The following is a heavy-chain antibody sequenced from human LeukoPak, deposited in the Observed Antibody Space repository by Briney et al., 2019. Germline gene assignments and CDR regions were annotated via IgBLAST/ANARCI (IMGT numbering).Heavy chain of an antibody. J-gene: IGHJ3*02. CDR3: VRWYDAFDI. D-gene: IGHD2-15*01. Sequence: GGSLRLSCAAFGFTFSSYEMNWVRQAPGKGLEWVSYISSSGSTIYYADSVKGRLTISRDNAKNSLYLQMNSLRAEDTAVYYCVRWYDAFDIWGQGTMVTVSS. CDR1: GFTFSSYE. V-gene: IGHV3-48*03. CDR2: ISSSGSTI.